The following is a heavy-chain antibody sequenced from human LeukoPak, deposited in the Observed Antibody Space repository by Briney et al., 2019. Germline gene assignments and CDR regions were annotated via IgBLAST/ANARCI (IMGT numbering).Heavy chain of an antibody. CDR3: AKVGAAAHGKRYYFDY. D-gene: IGHD6-13*01. Sequence: PGGSLRLSCAASGFTFSNAWMSWVRQAPGKGLEWVSAISGSGGSTYYADSVKGRFTISRDNSKNTLYLQMNSLRAEDTAVYYCAKVGAAAHGKRYYFDYWGQGTLVTVSS. J-gene: IGHJ4*02. V-gene: IGHV3-23*01. CDR2: ISGSGGST. CDR1: GFTFSNAW.